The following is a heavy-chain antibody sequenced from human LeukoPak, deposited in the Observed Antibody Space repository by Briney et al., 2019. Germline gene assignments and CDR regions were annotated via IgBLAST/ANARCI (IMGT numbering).Heavy chain of an antibody. D-gene: IGHD2-2*01. CDR2: INHSGST. Sequence: SETLSLTCAVYCGSFSGYYWSWIRQPPGKGLEWIGEINHSGSTNYNPSLKSRVTISVDTSKNQFSLKLSSVTAADTAVYYCARGILGKDIVVVPAASYDYWGQGTLVTVSS. V-gene: IGHV4-34*01. CDR1: CGSFSGYY. J-gene: IGHJ4*02. CDR3: ARGILGKDIVVVPAASYDY.